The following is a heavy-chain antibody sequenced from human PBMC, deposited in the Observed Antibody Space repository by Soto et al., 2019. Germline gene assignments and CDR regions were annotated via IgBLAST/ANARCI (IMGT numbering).Heavy chain of an antibody. Sequence: ASETLSLTCTVSGGSISSSSYYWGWIRQPPGKGLEWIGSIYYSGSTYYNPSLKSRVTISVDTSKNQFSLKLSSVTAADTAVYYCARSTIFGVVIYSVYGMDVWGQGTTVTVSS. V-gene: IGHV4-39*01. CDR2: IYYSGST. CDR1: GGSISSSSYY. D-gene: IGHD3-3*01. J-gene: IGHJ6*02. CDR3: ARSTIFGVVIYSVYGMDV.